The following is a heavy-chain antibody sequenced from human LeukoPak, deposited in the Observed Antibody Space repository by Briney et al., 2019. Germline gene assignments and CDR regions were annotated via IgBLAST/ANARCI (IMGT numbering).Heavy chain of an antibody. Sequence: SVKVSCKASGGTFSSYAISWVRQAPGQGLEWMGRIIPILGIANYAQKFQGRVTITADKSTSTAYMELSSLRSEDTAVYYCASGSGDSSGSTFDYWGQGTLVTVSS. CDR1: GGTFSSYA. D-gene: IGHD3-22*01. CDR3: ASGSGDSSGSTFDY. V-gene: IGHV1-69*04. CDR2: IIPILGIA. J-gene: IGHJ4*02.